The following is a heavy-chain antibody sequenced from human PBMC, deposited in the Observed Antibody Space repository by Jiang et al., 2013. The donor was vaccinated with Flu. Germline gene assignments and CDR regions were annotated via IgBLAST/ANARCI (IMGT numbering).Heavy chain of an antibody. CDR2: IYYSGST. CDR3: ARRRGYCSSTSCSYPSEPYYYYGMDV. CDR1: GGSISSSSYY. V-gene: IGHV4-39*01. Sequence: TLSLTCTVSGGSISSSSYYWGWIRQPPGKGLEWIGSIYYSGSTYYNPSLKSRVTISVDTSKNQFSLKLSSVTAADTAVYYCARRRGYCSSTSCSYPSEPYYYYGMDVWGQGTTVTVSS. J-gene: IGHJ6*02. D-gene: IGHD2-2*01.